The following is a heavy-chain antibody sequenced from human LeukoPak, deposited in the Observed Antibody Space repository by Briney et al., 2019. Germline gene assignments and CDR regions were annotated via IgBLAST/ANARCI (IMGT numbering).Heavy chain of an antibody. CDR3: ASGAFLGYCSSTSCPGWFDP. V-gene: IGHV4-34*01. CDR2: INHSGST. Sequence: SETLSLTCAVCGGSFSGYYWSWIRQPPGKGLEGIGEINHSGSTNYNPSVKSRVTISVDTSKNHFSLKLSSVTAADTAVYYCASGAFLGYCSSTSCPGWFDPWGQGTLVTVSS. CDR1: GGSFSGYY. J-gene: IGHJ5*02. D-gene: IGHD2-2*01.